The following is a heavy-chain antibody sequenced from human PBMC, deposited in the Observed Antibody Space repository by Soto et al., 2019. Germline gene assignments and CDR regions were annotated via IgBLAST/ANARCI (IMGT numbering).Heavy chain of an antibody. Sequence: PXESLKVSCKCSGDSFTSYWIGWVLQMPGKGLEWMGIIYPGDSDTRYSPSFQGQVTISADKSISTAYLQWSSLKASDTAMYYCARTQYGDSSYGMDVWGQGTTVTVSS. V-gene: IGHV5-51*01. J-gene: IGHJ6*02. CDR2: IYPGDSDT. CDR1: GDSFTSYW. CDR3: ARTQYGDSSYGMDV. D-gene: IGHD4-17*01.